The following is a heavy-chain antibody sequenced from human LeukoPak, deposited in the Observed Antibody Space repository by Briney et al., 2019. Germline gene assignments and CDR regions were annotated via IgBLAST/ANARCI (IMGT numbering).Heavy chain of an antibody. Sequence: SETLSLTCTVSGGSISSYYWGWIRQPPGKGLEWIGYIYYSGTTNYSPSLKSRVTISVDTSKNQFSLKLSSVTAADTAVYYCARGVYIAAAQYAYWGQGTLVTVSS. CDR2: IYYSGTT. D-gene: IGHD6-13*01. J-gene: IGHJ4*02. CDR3: ARGVYIAAAQYAY. V-gene: IGHV4-59*01. CDR1: GGSISSYY.